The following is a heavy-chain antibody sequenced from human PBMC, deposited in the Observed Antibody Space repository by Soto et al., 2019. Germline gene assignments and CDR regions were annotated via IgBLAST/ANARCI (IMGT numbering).Heavy chain of an antibody. CDR3: ARDGKDSDGHPSDYYGMDV. Sequence: QVQLQESGPGLVKPSETLSLTCTVSGGPVTSGNHYWSWIRQPPGKGLEWIGYIYYRGSTKYNPTLKSRVTISVDTSKNQFSLKLSSMTAADTAVYYCARDGKDSDGHPSDYYGMDVWGQGTTVTVSS. V-gene: IGHV4-61*01. D-gene: IGHD5-18*01. CDR1: GGPVTSGNHY. CDR2: IYYRGST. J-gene: IGHJ6*02.